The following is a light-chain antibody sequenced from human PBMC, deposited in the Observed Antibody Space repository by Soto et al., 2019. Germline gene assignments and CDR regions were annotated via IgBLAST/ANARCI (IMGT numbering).Light chain of an antibody. CDR1: QGISSR. CDR2: GAS. V-gene: IGKV1-12*01. CDR3: QQASSFPLT. J-gene: IGKJ4*01. Sequence: DIAMTQSPSSVSASVGDRVTITCRASQGISSRLAWYHQKPGEAPKLLIYGASRLQSGVPVRFSGSGSGTDFTLTISSLQPEDFATYYCQQASSFPLTFGGGTKVE.